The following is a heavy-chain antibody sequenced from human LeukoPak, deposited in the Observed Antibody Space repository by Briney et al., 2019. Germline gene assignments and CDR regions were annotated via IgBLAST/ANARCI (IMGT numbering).Heavy chain of an antibody. CDR3: TNSINYYYGMDV. V-gene: IGHV3-73*01. Sequence: SGGSLRLSCAASGFTISGSAMHWVRQASGKGLEWVGRIRSKANSYATAYAASVKGRFTISRDDSKNTAYLQMNSLKTEDTAVYYCTNSINYYYGMDVWGQGTTVTVSS. CDR1: GFTISGSA. J-gene: IGHJ6*02. D-gene: IGHD2/OR15-2a*01. CDR2: IRSKANSYAT.